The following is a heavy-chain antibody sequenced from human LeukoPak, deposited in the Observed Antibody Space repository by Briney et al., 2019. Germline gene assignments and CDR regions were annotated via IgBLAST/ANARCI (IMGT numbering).Heavy chain of an antibody. V-gene: IGHV3-23*01. CDR2: ISGGGGGT. Sequence: QPGGSLRLSCAVSGIALSNYGMSWVRQAPGKGLEWVAGISGGGGGTNYADSVKGRFTVSRDNPKNTLYLQMHSLRAEDTAVYFCAKRGVVARVILVGFHKEANYFDSWGQGALVTVSS. CDR1: GIALSNYG. J-gene: IGHJ4*02. CDR3: AKRGVVARVILVGFHKEANYFDS. D-gene: IGHD3-22*01.